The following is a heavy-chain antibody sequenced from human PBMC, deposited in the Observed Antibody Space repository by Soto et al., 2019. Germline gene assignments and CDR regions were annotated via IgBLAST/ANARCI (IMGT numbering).Heavy chain of an antibody. CDR2: IYYSGST. Sequence: SETLSLTCTVSGGSISSGGYYWSWIRQHPGKGLEWIGYIYYSGSTYYNPSLKSRVTISVDTSKNQFSLKLSSVTAADTAVYYCARSSVVATAIPNWFDPWGQGTLVTVSS. CDR3: ARSSVVATAIPNWFDP. D-gene: IGHD2-21*02. V-gene: IGHV4-31*03. CDR1: GGSISSGGYY. J-gene: IGHJ5*02.